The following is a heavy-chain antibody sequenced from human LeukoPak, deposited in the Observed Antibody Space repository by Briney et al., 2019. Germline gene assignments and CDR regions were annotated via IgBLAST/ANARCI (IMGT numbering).Heavy chain of an antibody. V-gene: IGHV4-34*01. CDR2: INHNGST. Sequence: PSETLSLTCAVYGGSFSGYYWSWIRQPPGKGLEWIGEINHNGSTNYNPSLKSRVTMSVDTSKNQFSLKLSSVTAADTAVYYCAGGLGYCSGGSCYAGYYYYMDVWGKGTTVTVSS. CDR1: GGSFSGYY. J-gene: IGHJ6*03. CDR3: AGGLGYCSGGSCYAGYYYYMDV. D-gene: IGHD2-15*01.